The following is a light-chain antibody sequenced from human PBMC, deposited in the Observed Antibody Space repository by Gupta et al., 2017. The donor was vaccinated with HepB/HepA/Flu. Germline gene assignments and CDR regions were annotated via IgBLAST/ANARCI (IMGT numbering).Light chain of an antibody. V-gene: IGKV3-20*01. J-gene: IGKJ1*01. CDR3: QHYGTSPRA. CDR1: QSVTSNY. Sequence: DIVLTQSPGTLPLSAGERATLSCRASQSVTSNYLAWYQQKPGQAPRLLIYGTSSRATGIPERFSGTGSGADFTLTINRLEPEDFAVYYCQHYGTSPRAFGQGTKVEIK. CDR2: GTS.